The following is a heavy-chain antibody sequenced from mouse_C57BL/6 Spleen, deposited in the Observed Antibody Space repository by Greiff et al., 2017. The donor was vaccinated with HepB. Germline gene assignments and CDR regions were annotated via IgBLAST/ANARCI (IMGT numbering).Heavy chain of an antibody. J-gene: IGHJ3*01. CDR3: ARSCDGYPPYAD. D-gene: IGHD2-3*01. CDR1: GYAFSSSW. Sequence: QVQLQQSGPELVKPGASVKISCKASGYAFSSSWMNWVKQRPGKGLEWIGRIYPGDGDTKYNGKFKGKATLTADKSSSTAYMQLSSLTSEDSAVYFCARSCDGYPPYADWGKGTLVTVAA. V-gene: IGHV1-82*01. CDR2: IYPGDGDT.